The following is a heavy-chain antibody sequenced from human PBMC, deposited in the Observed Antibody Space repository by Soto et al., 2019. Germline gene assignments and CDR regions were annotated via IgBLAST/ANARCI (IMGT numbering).Heavy chain of an antibody. J-gene: IGHJ6*03. CDR3: ARHKRVGVVPVAPGYMEV. V-gene: IGHV4-59*08. CDR2: IYYSGST. D-gene: IGHD2-2*01. CDR1: GGSISSYY. Sequence: SETLSLTCTVSGGSISSYYWSWIRQPPGKGLEWIGYIYYSGSTNYNPSLKSRVTISVDTSKNQVSLKLSSVTAADTAVYYCARHKRVGVVPVAPGYMEVWGKGTKVSV.